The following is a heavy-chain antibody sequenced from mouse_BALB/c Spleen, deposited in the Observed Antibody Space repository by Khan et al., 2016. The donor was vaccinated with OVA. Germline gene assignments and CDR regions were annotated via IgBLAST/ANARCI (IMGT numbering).Heavy chain of an antibody. CDR1: GYSITSGYG. Sequence: DVKLQESGPGLVKPSQSLSLTCTVTGYSITSGYGWNWIRQFPGNKMEWMGYISYSGSTNYNPSLKSRISITRDTSKNQFFLQLNSVTKEDTATYYCARTARIKYWGQGTTLTVSS. CDR2: ISYSGST. CDR3: ARTARIKY. D-gene: IGHD1-2*01. V-gene: IGHV3-2*02. J-gene: IGHJ2*01.